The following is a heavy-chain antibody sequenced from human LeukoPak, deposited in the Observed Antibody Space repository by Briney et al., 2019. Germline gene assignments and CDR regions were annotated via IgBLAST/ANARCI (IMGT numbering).Heavy chain of an antibody. D-gene: IGHD3-3*01. CDR2: INHSEST. Sequence: SPTLSLTCAVYGGSFSGYYWSWIRQHPGKGLESNGEINHSESTNYNPSLKSRVTISVDTSKNQFSLKLSSVTAADTAVYYCARNSAYYDFWSGYPNYYYYGMDVWGQGTTVTVSS. V-gene: IGHV4-34*01. CDR3: ARNSAYYDFWSGYPNYYYYGMDV. J-gene: IGHJ6*02. CDR1: GGSFSGYY.